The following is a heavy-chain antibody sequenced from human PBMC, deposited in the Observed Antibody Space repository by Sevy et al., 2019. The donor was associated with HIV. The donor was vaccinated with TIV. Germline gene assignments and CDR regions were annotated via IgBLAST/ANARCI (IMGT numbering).Heavy chain of an antibody. D-gene: IGHD3-22*01. Sequence: GGSLRLSCAAAGFTFSSYAMHWVRQAPGKGLEWVAIIWSDGAYKYYGDSVKGRFTISRDNSKNSLYLQMNSLKVEDTAVYYCARGGYYYDNAAYYAFDSWGQGTLVTVSS. V-gene: IGHV3-33*01. J-gene: IGHJ4*02. CDR1: GFTFSSYA. CDR2: IWSDGAYK. CDR3: ARGGYYYDNAAYYAFDS.